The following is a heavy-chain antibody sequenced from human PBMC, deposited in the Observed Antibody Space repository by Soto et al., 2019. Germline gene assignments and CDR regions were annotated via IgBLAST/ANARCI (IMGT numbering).Heavy chain of an antibody. V-gene: IGHV2-5*02. CDR1: GFSLSTSGVG. CDR3: AHRRFIDWRAGGAKGVYFDY. CDR2: IYWDDDK. J-gene: IGHJ4*02. D-gene: IGHD3-16*01. Sequence: QITLKESGPTLVKPTQTLTLTCTFSGFSLSTSGVGVGWIRQPPGKALEWLALIYWDDDKRYSPSLKSRLTITTDTSXXQXVXXMTNMDPVDTATYYCAHRRFIDWRAGGAKGVYFDYWGQGTLVTVSS.